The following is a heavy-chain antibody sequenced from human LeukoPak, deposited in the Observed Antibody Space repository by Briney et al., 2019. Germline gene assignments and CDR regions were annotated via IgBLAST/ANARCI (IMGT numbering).Heavy chain of an antibody. D-gene: IGHD6-13*01. J-gene: IGHJ6*03. CDR3: ARKIEGYSSSWYPFYYYYYMDV. CDR1: GYTFTSYD. V-gene: IGHV1-8*01. Sequence: GASVKVSCKASGYTFTSYDINWVRQATGQGLEWMGWMNPNSGNTGYAQKFQGRVTMTRNTSISTAYMELSSLRPEDTAVYYCARKIEGYSSSWYPFYYYYYMDVWGKGTTVTISS. CDR2: MNPNSGNT.